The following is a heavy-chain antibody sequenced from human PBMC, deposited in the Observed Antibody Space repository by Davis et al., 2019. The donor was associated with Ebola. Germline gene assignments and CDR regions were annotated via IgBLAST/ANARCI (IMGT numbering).Heavy chain of an antibody. V-gene: IGHV5-51*01. J-gene: IGHJ3*02. Sequence: GESLKISCMASGYSFTSQWIAWVRQMPGKGLEWMGIIYPGDSDTRYSPSFEGQVTISADKSITTAYLQWRSLKASDSAMYYCARQTGEFRGAFDIWGQGTMVTVSS. D-gene: IGHD3-16*01. CDR1: GYSFTSQW. CDR2: IYPGDSDT. CDR3: ARQTGEFRGAFDI.